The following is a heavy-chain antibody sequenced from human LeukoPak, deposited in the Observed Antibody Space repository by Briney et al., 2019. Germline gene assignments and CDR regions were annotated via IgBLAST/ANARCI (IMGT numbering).Heavy chain of an antibody. V-gene: IGHV4-30-2*03. J-gene: IGHJ4*02. CDR3: ARRDGRGSSIHFDY. CDR2: IYHSGST. Sequence: PSETLSLTCAVSGGSISSGGYSWSWIRQPPGKGLEWIGYIYHSGSTYYNPSLKSRSTLFVDTSKNQFSLRLSSVTAADTAVYYCARRDGRGSSIHFDYWGQGALVTVSS. CDR1: GGSISSGGYS. D-gene: IGHD6-6*01.